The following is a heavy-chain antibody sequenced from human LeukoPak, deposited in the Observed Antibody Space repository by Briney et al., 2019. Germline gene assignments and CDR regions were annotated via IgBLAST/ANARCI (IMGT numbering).Heavy chain of an antibody. D-gene: IGHD1-26*01. J-gene: IGHJ4*02. CDR3: ARDYSGSYTH. Sequence: GASVKVSCKASGYTFTDYYIHWVRQAPGQGLEWMALIHPNSGDTYYAQKFRGRVTTTRDTSISTAYMELNRLTSDDTAVYYCARDYSGSYTHWAQGTLVTISS. V-gene: IGHV1-2*06. CDR2: IHPNSGDT. CDR1: GYTFTDYY.